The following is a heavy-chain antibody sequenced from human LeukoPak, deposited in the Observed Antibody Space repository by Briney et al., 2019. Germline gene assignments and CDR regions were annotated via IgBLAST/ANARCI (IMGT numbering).Heavy chain of an antibody. CDR3: ARAQVGDDYDYWFDP. D-gene: IGHD3-22*01. Sequence: GGSLRLSCAASGFTFDDYAMHWVRQAPGKGLEWVSGISWNSGSIGYADSVKGRFTISRDNAKNSLYLKMNSLRAEDTAVYYCARAQVGDDYDYWFDPWGQGTLVTVSS. CDR1: GFTFDDYA. V-gene: IGHV3-9*01. CDR2: ISWNSGSI. J-gene: IGHJ5*02.